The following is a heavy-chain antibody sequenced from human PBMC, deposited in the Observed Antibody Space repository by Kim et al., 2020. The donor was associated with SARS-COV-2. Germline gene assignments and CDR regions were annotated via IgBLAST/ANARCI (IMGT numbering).Heavy chain of an antibody. Sequence: GGSLRLSCAASGFTFSTYSMHWVRQAPGKGLQWLSYISTSGSTTYYTDSVKGRFTISRDNAKNSLYLQMNSLRDDDTAVYYCAGEVSGGSYVNWGQGTLV. J-gene: IGHJ4*02. CDR2: ISTSGSTT. V-gene: IGHV3-48*02. D-gene: IGHD2-15*01. CDR1: GFTFSTYS. CDR3: AGEVSGGSYVN.